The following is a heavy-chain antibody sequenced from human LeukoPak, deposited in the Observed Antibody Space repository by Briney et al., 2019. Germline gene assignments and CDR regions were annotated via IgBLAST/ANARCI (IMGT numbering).Heavy chain of an antibody. V-gene: IGHV4-31*03. J-gene: IGHJ4*02. CDR1: GGSISSGGYY. D-gene: IGHD3-3*01. CDR2: IYYSGNT. CDR3: ARGNNYDFFFDY. Sequence: SETLSLTCTVSGGSISSGGYYWSWIRQHPGKGLEWIGHIYYSGNTYYNPSLKSRVTISVDTSKNQFSLKLSSVTAADTAVYYCARGNNYDFFFDYWGQGTLVTVSS.